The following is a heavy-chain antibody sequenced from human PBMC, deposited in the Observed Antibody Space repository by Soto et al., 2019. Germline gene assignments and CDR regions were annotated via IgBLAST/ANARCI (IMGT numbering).Heavy chain of an antibody. J-gene: IGHJ5*02. V-gene: IGHV3-15*07. CDR2: IKSQTDGGTA. CDR3: TTFSLISSEGVP. CDR1: GFTFSNAW. Sequence: EVQLVESGGGLVKPGGYLRLSCAASGFTFSNAWMSWVRQAPGKGLEWVGRIKSQTDGGTADYAAPVKGSFTMSRDDSKNTLYLQMNSLRTEDTAVYYCTTFSLISSEGVPWGQGTLVTVSS. D-gene: IGHD2-8*01.